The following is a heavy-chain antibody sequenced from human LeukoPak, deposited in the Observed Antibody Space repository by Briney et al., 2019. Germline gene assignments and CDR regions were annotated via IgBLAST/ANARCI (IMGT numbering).Heavy chain of an antibody. D-gene: IGHD4/OR15-4a*01. V-gene: IGHV3-33*01. Sequence: PGRSLKLSCAASGFTFRNYGFHWVRQAPGKGLEWVAVIYHDGSYKFYADSVKGRFTFSRDNSKNTVFLEMNRLRAEATAMYYCTRDSAKSFDDWGQGTLVTVSS. CDR2: IYHDGSYK. CDR1: GFTFRNYG. CDR3: TRDSAKSFDD. J-gene: IGHJ4*02.